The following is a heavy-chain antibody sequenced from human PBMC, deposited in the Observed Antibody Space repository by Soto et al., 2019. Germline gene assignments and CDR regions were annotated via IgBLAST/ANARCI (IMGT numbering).Heavy chain of an antibody. J-gene: IGHJ6*02. V-gene: IGHV3-21*01. Sequence: GGSLRLCCAASGFTFSSYSMNWVRQAPGKGLEWVSSISSSSSYIYYADSVKGRFTISRDNAKNSLYLQMNSLRAEDTAVYYCARAGYGSGSYYNSPWISSYYYYGMDVWGQGTTVTVSS. CDR3: ARAGYGSGSYYNSPWISSYYYYGMDV. CDR2: ISSSSSYI. D-gene: IGHD3-10*01. CDR1: GFTFSSYS.